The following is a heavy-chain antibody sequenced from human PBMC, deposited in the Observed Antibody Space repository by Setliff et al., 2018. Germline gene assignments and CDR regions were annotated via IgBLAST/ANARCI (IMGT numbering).Heavy chain of an antibody. CDR2: IIPILGIA. J-gene: IGHJ5*02. V-gene: IGHV1-69*10. CDR3: ASSAMIVVVIGYNWFDP. CDR1: GGTFSSYA. Sequence: GASVKVSCKASGGTFSSYAISWVRQAPGQGLEWMGGIIPILGIANYAQKFQGRVTITADESTSTAYMELSSLRSEDTAVYYCASSAMIVVVIGYNWFDPWGQGTLVTVSS. D-gene: IGHD3-22*01.